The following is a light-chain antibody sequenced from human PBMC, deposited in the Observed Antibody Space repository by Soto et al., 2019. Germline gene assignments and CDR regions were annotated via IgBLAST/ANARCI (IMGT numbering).Light chain of an antibody. CDR3: QKRYNWPVT. CDR2: AKS. J-gene: IGKJ5*01. CDR1: QSVTNY. V-gene: IGKV3-11*01. Sequence: EIVLTQSPGTLSLSPGERATLSCRASQSVTNYLGWYQQKPGQAPRILIYAKSNRATGIPDRLSGSGSGTDLTLTISRLEPEDFAVYYCQKRYNWPVTXGQGTRLEIK.